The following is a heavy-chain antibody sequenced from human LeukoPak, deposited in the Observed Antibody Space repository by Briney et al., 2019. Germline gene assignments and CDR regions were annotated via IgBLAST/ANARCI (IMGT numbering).Heavy chain of an antibody. D-gene: IGHD1-26*01. J-gene: IGHJ4*02. CDR1: GFSLSTSGVG. V-gene: IGHV2-5*02. CDR3: AHRIVGATLFDY. CDR2: IYWDDDK. Sequence: SGPTLVKPTQTLTLTCTFSGFSLSTSGVGVGWIRQPPGKALEWLALIYWDDDKRYSPSLKSRLTITKDTSKNQVVLTMTNMDRVDTATYYCAHRIVGATLFDYWGQGTLVTVSS.